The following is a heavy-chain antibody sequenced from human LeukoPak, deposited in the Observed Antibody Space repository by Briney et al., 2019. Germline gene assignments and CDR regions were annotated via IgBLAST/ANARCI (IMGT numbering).Heavy chain of an antibody. J-gene: IGHJ3*02. CDR3: AKHPAFDI. Sequence: PGGSLRLSCAASGFTFSSYWMHWVRHAPGKGPVWVSRINSDGTGTMYADSVKGRFTISRDNAKNTLYLQMHSLRAEDTAVYYCAKHPAFDIWGQGTMVTVSS. CDR2: INSDGTGT. CDR1: GFTFSSYW. V-gene: IGHV3-74*03.